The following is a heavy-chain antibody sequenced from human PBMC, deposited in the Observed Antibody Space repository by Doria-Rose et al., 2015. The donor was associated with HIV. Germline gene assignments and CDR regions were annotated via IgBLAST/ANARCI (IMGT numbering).Heavy chain of an antibody. Sequence: SGPVLVKPTETLTLTRTVSGVSLSSPGMGVSWIRQPPGKALEWLANIFSDDERSYKTSLKSRLTFSRGTSKSQVVLTMTDMDPVDTATYYCARIKSSRWYHKYYFDFWGQGTLVIVS. D-gene: IGHD6-13*01. CDR1: GVSLSSPGMG. J-gene: IGHJ4*02. CDR3: ARIKSSRWYHKYYFDF. V-gene: IGHV2-26*01. CDR2: IFSDDER.